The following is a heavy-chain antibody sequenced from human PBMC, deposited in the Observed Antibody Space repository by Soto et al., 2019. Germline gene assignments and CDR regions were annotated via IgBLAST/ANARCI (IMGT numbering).Heavy chain of an antibody. J-gene: IGHJ4*02. Sequence: GGSLRLSCAASGFTFSSYAMHWVRQAPGKGLEWVAVISYDGSNKYYADSVKGRFTISRDNSKNTLYLQMNSLRAEDTAVYYCARVPYYYDSSGPLPLPGYWGQGTLVTVSS. V-gene: IGHV3-30-3*01. CDR3: ARVPYYYDSSGPLPLPGY. CDR2: ISYDGSNK. CDR1: GFTFSSYA. D-gene: IGHD3-22*01.